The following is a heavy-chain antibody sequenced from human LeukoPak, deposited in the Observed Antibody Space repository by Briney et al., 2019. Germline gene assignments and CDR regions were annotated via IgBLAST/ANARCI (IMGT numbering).Heavy chain of an antibody. J-gene: IGHJ6*02. CDR2: ISSSGSTI. D-gene: IGHD3-9*01. V-gene: IGHV3-48*03. CDR3: ARALFDYDILTGYLYYYGMDV. CDR1: GFTFSSYE. Sequence: GGSLRLSCAASGFTFSSYEMNWVRQAPGKGLEWVSYISSSGSTIYYADSVKGRFTISRDNAKNSLYLQMNSLRAEDTAVYYCARALFDYDILTGYLYYYGMDVWGQGTTVTVSS.